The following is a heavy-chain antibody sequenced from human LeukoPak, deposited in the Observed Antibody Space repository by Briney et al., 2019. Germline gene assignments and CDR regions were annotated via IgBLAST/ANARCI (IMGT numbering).Heavy chain of an antibody. CDR3: ANAPPIIPTFGGVIVHPPYFAY. CDR1: GFTFSNYG. D-gene: IGHD3-16*02. CDR2: ITGNGGTT. J-gene: IGHJ4*02. Sequence: GGSLRLSCAASGFTFSNYGMNWVRQAPGKGLEWVSGITGNGGTTYYADSVKGRFTISRDNSKNTLYLQRNSLRAEDTAVYYCANAPPIIPTFGGVIVHPPYFAYWGQGPLVTVSS. V-gene: IGHV3-23*01.